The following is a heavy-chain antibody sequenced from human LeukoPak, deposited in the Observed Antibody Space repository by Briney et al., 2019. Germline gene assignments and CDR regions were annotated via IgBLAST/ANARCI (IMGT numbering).Heavy chain of an antibody. V-gene: IGHV3-64*01. Sequence: GGSLRLSCAASGFTLSSYAMHWVRQAPGKGLEYVSAISSNGGSTYYANSVKGRFTISRDNSKNTLYLQMGSLRAEDMAVYYCARGSYSDYWGQGTLVTVSS. D-gene: IGHD2-21*01. CDR3: ARGSYSDY. CDR2: ISSNGGST. J-gene: IGHJ4*02. CDR1: GFTLSSYA.